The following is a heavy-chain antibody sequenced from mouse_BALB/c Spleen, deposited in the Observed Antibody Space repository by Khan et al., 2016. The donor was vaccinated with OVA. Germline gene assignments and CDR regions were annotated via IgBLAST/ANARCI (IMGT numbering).Heavy chain of an antibody. CDR1: GFSLTSYG. D-gene: IGHD1-1*01. V-gene: IGHV2-6*02. CDR3: ARWCDCYSSLYAMDY. CDR2: IWSDGST. Sequence: QVQLKESGPGLVAPSQSLSITCTVSGFSLTSYGVHWVRQPPGKGLEWLVVIWSDGSTNYNSVLKSRLSISKDNSKSQVFLKMNSLQTDDTAIYYCARWCDCYSSLYAMDYWGQGTSVTVSS. J-gene: IGHJ4*01.